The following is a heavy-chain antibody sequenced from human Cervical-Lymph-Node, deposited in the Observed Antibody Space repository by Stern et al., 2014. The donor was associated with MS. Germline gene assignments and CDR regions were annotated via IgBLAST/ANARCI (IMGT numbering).Heavy chain of an antibody. CDR3: ARHGDTSFVY. D-gene: IGHD2-21*02. CDR2: IYYIGTT. Sequence: MQLVESGPGLVQPSETLSLTCTVSGGSLSNYYWRWIRQPPGKGLEWSGYIYYIGTTNYNPSLKSRVTISVDTSKNQFSLRLSSVSVADTAVYYCARHGDTSFVYWGQGTLVTISS. CDR1: GGSLSNYY. J-gene: IGHJ4*02. V-gene: IGHV4-59*08.